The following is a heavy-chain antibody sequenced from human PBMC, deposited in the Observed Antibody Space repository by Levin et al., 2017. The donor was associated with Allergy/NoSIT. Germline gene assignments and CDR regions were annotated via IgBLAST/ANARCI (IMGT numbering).Heavy chain of an antibody. D-gene: IGHD2-15*01. Sequence: GESLKISCQGSGYSFTNYWIGWVRQIPGKGLEWMGIISPGGSDTRYSPSFRGQVTISADKSISTAFLQWSSLKASDTAIYYCARGYCSGGSCNSDYYYYYGMDVWGQGTTVTVSS. CDR2: ISPGGSDT. V-gene: IGHV5-51*01. CDR1: GYSFTNYW. J-gene: IGHJ6*02. CDR3: ARGYCSGGSCNSDYYYYYGMDV.